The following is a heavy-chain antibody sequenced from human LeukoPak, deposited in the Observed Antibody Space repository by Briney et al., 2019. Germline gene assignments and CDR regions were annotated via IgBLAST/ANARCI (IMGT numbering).Heavy chain of an antibody. J-gene: IGHJ4*02. D-gene: IGHD2-2*01. CDR1: GFTFSNYG. CDR2: ISYDGSYK. Sequence: TGGSLRLSCAASGFTFSNYGMHWVRQAPGKGLEWVTVISYDGSYKYYADSVKGRFTISGDNSKNTLYLQMNSLRAEDTAVYYCAKEKVVVVPAAILDYWGQGTLVTVSS. V-gene: IGHV3-30*18. CDR3: AKEKVVVVPAAILDY.